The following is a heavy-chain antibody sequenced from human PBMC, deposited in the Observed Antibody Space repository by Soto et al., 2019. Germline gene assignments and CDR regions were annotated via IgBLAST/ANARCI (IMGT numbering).Heavy chain of an antibody. V-gene: IGHV3-48*03. CDR3: ARGGYCSSAICYSFNAFEI. D-gene: IGHD2-2*02. CDR1: GFIFSSYE. J-gene: IGHJ3*02. CDR2: ISTGSTI. Sequence: GGSLRLSCAASGFIFSSYEMNWVRQAPGKGLEWISYISTGSTINYADSVKGRFTISRDNAKNSLYLQMNSLRAEDTAVYYCARGGYCSSAICYSFNAFEIWGQGTVVTVSS.